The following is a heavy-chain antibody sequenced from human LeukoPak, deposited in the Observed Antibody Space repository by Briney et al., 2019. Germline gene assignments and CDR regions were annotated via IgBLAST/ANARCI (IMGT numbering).Heavy chain of an antibody. CDR3: ARHVAVAGAYGY. CDR2: IYYSGST. D-gene: IGHD6-19*01. Sequence: PSETLSLTCTVSGGPISSYYWSWIRQPPGKGLEWIGSIYYSGSTYHNPSLKSRVTISVDTSKNQFSLKLSSVTAADTAVYYCARHVAVAGAYGYWGQGTLVTVSS. V-gene: IGHV4-39*01. CDR1: GGPISSYY. J-gene: IGHJ4*02.